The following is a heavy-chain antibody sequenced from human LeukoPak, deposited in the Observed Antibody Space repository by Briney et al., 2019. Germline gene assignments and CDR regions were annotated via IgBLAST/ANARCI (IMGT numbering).Heavy chain of an antibody. Sequence: SETLSLTSTVSGGSISSYYWSWIPQSPGKGLECIGYIHYTGSTYYNTSLKSRATISVETSKNQFSLKLKSVTAADTAVYYCARGGYYGSGNDFRFDPWGQGTLVTVSS. CDR1: GGSISSYY. J-gene: IGHJ5*02. D-gene: IGHD3-10*01. CDR2: IHYTGST. CDR3: ARGGYYGSGNDFRFDP. V-gene: IGHV4-59*01.